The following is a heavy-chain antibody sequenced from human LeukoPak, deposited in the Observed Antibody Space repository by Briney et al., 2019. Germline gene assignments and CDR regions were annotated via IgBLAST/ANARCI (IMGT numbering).Heavy chain of an antibody. D-gene: IGHD3-3*01. CDR2: IIPKSSTT. CDR1: GGTLSSHS. CDR3: ARPRTYYDSWRGYPPFDY. V-gene: IGHV1-69*13. J-gene: IGHJ4*02. Sequence: RASVKVPCKASGGTLSSHSFNWVRQAPGQGLEWLGGIIPKSSTTKYAQNFQGRVTITVDESTSTAFMELRSLRPEDTAIYYCARPRTYYDSWRGYPPFDYWGQGTLVTVSS.